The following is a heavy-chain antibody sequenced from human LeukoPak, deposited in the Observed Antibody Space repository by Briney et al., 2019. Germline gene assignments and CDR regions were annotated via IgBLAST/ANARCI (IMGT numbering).Heavy chain of an antibody. J-gene: IGHJ4*02. CDR2: IKSKTDGGTI. D-gene: IGHD3-22*01. CDR3: TAGVRDSSGYYNFDY. V-gene: IGHV3-15*01. Sequence: GGSLRLSCAASGFTFSNAWMNWVRQSPGKGLEWVGRIKSKTDGGTIDYGAPVKGRFTISRDDSKNTLFLQMNSLKAEDTAMYHCTAGVRDSSGYYNFDYWGQGTLVTVSS. CDR1: GFTFSNAW.